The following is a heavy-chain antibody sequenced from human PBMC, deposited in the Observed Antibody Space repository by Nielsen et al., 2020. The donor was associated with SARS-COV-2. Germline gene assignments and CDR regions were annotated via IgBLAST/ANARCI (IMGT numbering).Heavy chain of an antibody. CDR3: ATVSSGWYRGGY. Sequence: SLKISCAASGFTFDDYAMHWVRQAPGKGLEWLSYISSTGETTYYADSAKGRFTISRDNAKNSLYLQMNSLRAEDTALYYCATVSSGWYRGGYWGQGTLVTVSS. D-gene: IGHD6-19*01. V-gene: IGHV3-9*01. CDR1: GFTFDDYA. CDR2: ISSTGETT. J-gene: IGHJ4*02.